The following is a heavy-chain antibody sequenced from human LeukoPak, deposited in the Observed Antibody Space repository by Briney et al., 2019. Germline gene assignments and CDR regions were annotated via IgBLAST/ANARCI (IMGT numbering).Heavy chain of an antibody. CDR2: ISGSSGAT. CDR1: RFTFSSYA. CDR3: AKGDYNYYAMDV. Sequence: GGSLRLSCAVSRFTFSSYAMSWVRQAPGKGLEWVSSISGSSGATFHANSVKGRFSISRDNSKNTLYLQMNSLRAEDTAVYYCAKGDYNYYAMDVWGQGTTVTVAS. J-gene: IGHJ6*02. V-gene: IGHV3-23*01.